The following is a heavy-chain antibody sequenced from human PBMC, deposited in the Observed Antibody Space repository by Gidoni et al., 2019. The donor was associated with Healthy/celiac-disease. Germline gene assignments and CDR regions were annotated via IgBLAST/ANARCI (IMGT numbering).Heavy chain of an antibody. CDR2: ISWNSGSI. D-gene: IGHD1-26*01. CDR1: GFTFDAYA. CDR3: AKDILVGAMGGWFDP. V-gene: IGHV3-9*01. Sequence: EVQLVESGGGLVQPGRSLRLSCAASGFTFDAYAMHWVRQAPGKGLEGVSGISWNSGSIGDADSVKGRFTISRDNAKNSLYLQMNSLRAEDTALYYCAKDILVGAMGGWFDPWGQGTLVTVSS. J-gene: IGHJ5*02.